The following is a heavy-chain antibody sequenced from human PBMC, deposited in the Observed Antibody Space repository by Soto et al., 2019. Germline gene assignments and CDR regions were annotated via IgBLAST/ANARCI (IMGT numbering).Heavy chain of an antibody. CDR1: GYSFTNQW. Sequence: GESLKISCKGSGYSFTNQWIGWVRQMPGKGLEWMGIIFPGDSDTRYSPSFQGQVTISADKSISTAYLQWSSLKASDSAMYYCAKVTSARVFYFGLDVWGQGTTVTVSS. V-gene: IGHV5-51*01. CDR2: IFPGDSDT. CDR3: AKVTSARVFYFGLDV. D-gene: IGHD2-2*01. J-gene: IGHJ6*02.